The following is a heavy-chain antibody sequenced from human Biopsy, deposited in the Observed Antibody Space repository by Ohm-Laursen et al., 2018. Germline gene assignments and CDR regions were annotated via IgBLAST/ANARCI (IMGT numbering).Heavy chain of an antibody. CDR2: IYYSGTT. Sequence: GTLSLTCTVSGGSISSYYWNWIRQPPGKGLEWIGYIYYSGTTDYSPSLKSRVTISIDKSKNQFFLKLSSVTAEDTAVYYCARDDAATVIRGLYYWNQGALVTVSS. J-gene: IGHJ4*02. CDR3: ARDDAATVIRGLYY. CDR1: GGSISSYY. D-gene: IGHD3-10*01. V-gene: IGHV4-59*01.